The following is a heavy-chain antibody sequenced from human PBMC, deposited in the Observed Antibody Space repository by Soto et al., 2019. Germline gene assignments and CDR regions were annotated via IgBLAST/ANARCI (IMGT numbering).Heavy chain of an antibody. D-gene: IGHD5-18*01. V-gene: IGHV1-69*13. CDR3: ARSVDTAILDWFDP. Sequence: SVKVSCKASGGTFSSYAISWVRQAPGQGLEWMGGIIPIFGTANYAQKFQGRVTITADESASTAYMELSSLRSEDTAVYYCARSVDTAILDWFDPWGQGTLVTVSS. CDR1: GGTFSSYA. CDR2: IIPIFGTA. J-gene: IGHJ5*02.